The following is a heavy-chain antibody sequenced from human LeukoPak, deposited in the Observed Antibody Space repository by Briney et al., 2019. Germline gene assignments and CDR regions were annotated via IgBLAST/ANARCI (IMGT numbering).Heavy chain of an antibody. Sequence: PGGSLRLSCAASGFTFSSYEMNRVRQAPGKGLEWVSYISSSGSTIYYADSVKGRFTISRDNAKNSLYLQMNSLRAEDTAVYYCARDVGGSYAIDYWGQGTLVTVSS. CDR2: ISSSGSTI. CDR1: GFTFSSYE. J-gene: IGHJ4*02. D-gene: IGHD1-26*01. CDR3: ARDVGGSYAIDY. V-gene: IGHV3-48*03.